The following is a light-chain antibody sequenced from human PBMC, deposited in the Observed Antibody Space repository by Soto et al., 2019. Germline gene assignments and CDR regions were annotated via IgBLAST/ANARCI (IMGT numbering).Light chain of an antibody. V-gene: IGLV2-11*01. CDR3: CSYAGSYTYV. CDR1: SSDVGGYNY. J-gene: IGLJ1*01. CDR2: DGS. Sequence: QSVLTQPGSVSGSPGQSVTISCTGTSSDVGGYNYVSWYQQHPSNARKLMNDDGSQPPSVVNDRFAGSKSSTASSLTTSLLQAEDEADYYCCSYAGSYTYVFGTGTKVTVL.